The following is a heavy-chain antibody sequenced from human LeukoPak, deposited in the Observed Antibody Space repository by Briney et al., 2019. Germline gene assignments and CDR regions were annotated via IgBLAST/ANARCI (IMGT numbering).Heavy chain of an antibody. Sequence: GGSLRLSCAASGFTFSSYGMHWVRQAPGKGLQWVAVISYDGSNKYYADSVKGRFTISRDNSKNTLYLQMNSLRAEDTAVYYCAKRGQWLVPFAFDIWGQGTMVTVSS. D-gene: IGHD6-19*01. V-gene: IGHV3-30*18. CDR3: AKRGQWLVPFAFDI. CDR1: GFTFSSYG. J-gene: IGHJ3*02. CDR2: ISYDGSNK.